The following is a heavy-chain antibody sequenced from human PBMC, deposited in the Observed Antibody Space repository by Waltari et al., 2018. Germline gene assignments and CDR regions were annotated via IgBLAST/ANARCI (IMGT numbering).Heavy chain of an antibody. J-gene: IGHJ3*02. Sequence: QVQLVQSGAEVKKPGASVRVSCKASGYPFSDHYIYWLRQAPGQGLEWMGWINPKTGGTNPAQKFQGRVTMTRDTSISTVYMELTSLTSDDTAVYYCARDLFPDFWSGYGFDIWGQGTTVTVSS. V-gene: IGHV1-2*02. CDR3: ARDLFPDFWSGYGFDI. CDR2: INPKTGGT. CDR1: GYPFSDHY. D-gene: IGHD3-3*01.